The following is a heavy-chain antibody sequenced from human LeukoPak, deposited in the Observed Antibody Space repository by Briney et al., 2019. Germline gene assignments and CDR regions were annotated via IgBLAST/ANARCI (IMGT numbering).Heavy chain of an antibody. D-gene: IGHD3-9*01. CDR2: IYSSGST. CDR1: GGSIISGSYY. CDR3: ASPILTGYVPDY. V-gene: IGHV4-61*10. J-gene: IGHJ4*02. Sequence: PSETLSLTCTVSGGSIISGSYYWSWIRQPAGKGLEWIGRIYSSGSTNYNPSLKSRVTISVDTSKNQFSLKLSSVTAADTAVYYCASPILTGYVPDYWGQGTLVTVSS.